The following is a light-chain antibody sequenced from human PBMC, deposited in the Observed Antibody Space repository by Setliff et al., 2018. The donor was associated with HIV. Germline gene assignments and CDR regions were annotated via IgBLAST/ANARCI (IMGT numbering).Light chain of an antibody. CDR3: SSYTTNNTLV. Sequence: QSALAQPASVSGSPGQSITISCTGTSGDIGGYNYVSWYQLHPGKAPKLLIDDVSNRPSGVSKHFSGSKSGNTASLTISGLQAEDEADYYCSSYTTNNTLVFGGGTKVTVL. CDR1: SGDIGGYNY. J-gene: IGLJ3*02. V-gene: IGLV2-14*03. CDR2: DVS.